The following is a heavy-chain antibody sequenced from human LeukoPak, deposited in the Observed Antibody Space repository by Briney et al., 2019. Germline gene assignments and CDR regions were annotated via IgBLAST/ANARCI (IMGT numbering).Heavy chain of an antibody. CDR2: ISYDGKFK. CDR3: VRISMGYYDY. V-gene: IGHV3-30*14. CDR1: GFTFSGYA. J-gene: IGHJ4*02. D-gene: IGHD2/OR15-2a*01. Sequence: PGGSLRLSCEASGFTFSGYAMHWVRQAPGKGLEWVALISYDGKFKSDVDSVKGRFTISRDNSKNTLYLQMSSLRAEDTAVYYCVRISMGYYDYWGQGTLATVSS.